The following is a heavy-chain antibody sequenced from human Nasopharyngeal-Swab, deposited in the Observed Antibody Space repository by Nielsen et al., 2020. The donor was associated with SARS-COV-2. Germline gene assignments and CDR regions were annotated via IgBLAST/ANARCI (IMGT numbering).Heavy chain of an antibody. D-gene: IGHD6-13*01. CDR1: GFTFSSYS. J-gene: IGHJ4*02. V-gene: IGHV3-21*01. CDR3: ARDAIAAAGIEYYFDY. Sequence: GGSLRLSCAASGFTFSSYSMNWVRQAPGKGLEWVSSISSSSSYIYYADSVKGRFTISRDNAKNSLYLQMNSLRAEDTAVYYCARDAIAAAGIEYYFDYWGQGTLVTVSS. CDR2: ISSSSSYI.